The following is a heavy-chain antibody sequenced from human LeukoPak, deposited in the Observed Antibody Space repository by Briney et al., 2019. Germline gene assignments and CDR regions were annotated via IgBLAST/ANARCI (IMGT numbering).Heavy chain of an antibody. J-gene: IGHJ4*02. CDR3: ARLLFRGGVGALDY. Sequence: PSETLSLTCTVSGGSISSYYRSWIRQPPGKGLEWIGYIYYSGSTNYNPSLKSRVTISVDTSKNQFSLKLSSVTAADTAVYYCARLLFRGGVGALDYWGQGTLVTVSS. CDR1: GGSISSYY. V-gene: IGHV4-59*01. CDR2: IYYSGST. D-gene: IGHD1-26*01.